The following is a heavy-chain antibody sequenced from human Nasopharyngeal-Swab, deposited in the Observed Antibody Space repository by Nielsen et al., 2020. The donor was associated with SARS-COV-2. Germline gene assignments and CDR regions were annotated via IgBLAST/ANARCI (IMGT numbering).Heavy chain of an antibody. V-gene: IGHV1-69*04. CDR3: AREYCSGGSCYGNYGMDV. J-gene: IGHJ6*02. CDR2: IIPILGIA. D-gene: IGHD2-15*01. Sequence: SVKVSRKASGGTFSSYAISWVRQAPGQGLEWMGRIIPILGIANYAQKFQGRVTITADKSTSTAYMELSSLRSEDTAVYYCAREYCSGGSCYGNYGMDVWGQGTTVTVSS. CDR1: GGTFSSYA.